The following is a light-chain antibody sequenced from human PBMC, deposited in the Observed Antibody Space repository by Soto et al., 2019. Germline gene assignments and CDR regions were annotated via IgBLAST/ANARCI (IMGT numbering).Light chain of an antibody. CDR1: QSVSSY. J-gene: IGKJ1*01. Sequence: EIVLTQSPVTLSLSPGESATLSCRASQSVSSYVAWYQQKPGQAPRLLIHDASTRATGIPAKFGGRGSGTDFTLTINGLEPEDSAVYYCQDRSNWPLGTFGQGTKVEIK. CDR3: QDRSNWPLGT. V-gene: IGKV3-11*01. CDR2: DAS.